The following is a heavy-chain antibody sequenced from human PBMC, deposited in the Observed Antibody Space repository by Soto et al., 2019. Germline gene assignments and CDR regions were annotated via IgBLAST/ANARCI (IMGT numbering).Heavy chain of an antibody. Sequence: EVQLEESGGGLVQPGGSLRLSCAASGFTFSDSWMHWVRQAPGKGLVWVSRINFDGSSTNYADSVKGRFTISRDNAKITLYLQMNSLRAEDTAVYYCARGLRGYYAFDVWGQGTTVTVSS. V-gene: IGHV3-74*01. J-gene: IGHJ6*02. CDR1: GFTFSDSW. CDR2: INFDGSST. CDR3: ARGLRGYYAFDV.